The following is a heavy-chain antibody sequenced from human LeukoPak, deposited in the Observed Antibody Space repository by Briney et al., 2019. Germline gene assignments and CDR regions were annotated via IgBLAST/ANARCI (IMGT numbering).Heavy chain of an antibody. V-gene: IGHV4-34*01. CDR1: GGSFSGYY. J-gene: IGHJ6*02. D-gene: IGHD2-2*01. Sequence: SGTLSLTCAVYGGSFSGYYWSWIRQPPGKGLEWIGEINHSGSTNYNPSLKSRVTISVDTSKNQFSLKLSSVTAADTAVYYCAREGEYQLLSDYYYYGMDVWGQGTTVTVSS. CDR3: AREGEYQLLSDYYYYGMDV. CDR2: INHSGST.